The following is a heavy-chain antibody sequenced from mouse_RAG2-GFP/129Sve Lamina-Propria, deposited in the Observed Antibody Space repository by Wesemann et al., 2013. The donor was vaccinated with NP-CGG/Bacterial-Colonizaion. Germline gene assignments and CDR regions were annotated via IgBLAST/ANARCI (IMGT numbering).Heavy chain of an antibody. J-gene: IGHJ2*01. V-gene: IGHV1-80*01. CDR1: GYAFSSYW. CDR2: IYPGDGDT. D-gene: IGHD1-1*01. CDR3: ARITTVVDFDY. Sequence: AELVKPGASVKISCKASGYAFSSYWMNWVKQRPGKGLEWIGQIYPGDGDTNYNGKFKGKATLTADKSSSTAYMLLSSLTSEDSAVYFCARITTVVDFDYWGQGTTLTVSS.